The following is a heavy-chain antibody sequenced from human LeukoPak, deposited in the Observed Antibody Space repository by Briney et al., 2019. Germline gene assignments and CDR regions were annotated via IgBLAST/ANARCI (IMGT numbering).Heavy chain of an antibody. CDR2: ISSSSSTI. V-gene: IGHV3-11*04. J-gene: IGHJ6*03. Sequence: GGSLRLSCAASGFTFSDYYMSWIRQAPGKGLEWVSYISSSSSTIYYADSVKGRFTISRDNAKNSLYLQMNSLRAEDTAVYYCAMLPRDGYNVMWYYYYYMDVWGKGTTVAVSS. CDR3: AMLPRDGYNVMWYYYYYMDV. CDR1: GFTFSDYY. D-gene: IGHD5-24*01.